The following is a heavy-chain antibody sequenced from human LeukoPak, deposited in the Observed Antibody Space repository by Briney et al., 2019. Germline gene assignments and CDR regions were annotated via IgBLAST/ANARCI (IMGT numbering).Heavy chain of an antibody. CDR1: GYTFTSYA. J-gene: IGHJ4*02. Sequence: ASVKVSCKASGYTFTSYAMHWGRQAPGQRLEWVGWINAVNGNTKYSPKFQGRVSITRDTSASTAYMELSSLTSEDTAVYYCARGPRAAADDYWGQGTLVTVSS. CDR3: ARGPRAAADDY. D-gene: IGHD6-13*01. V-gene: IGHV1-3*01. CDR2: INAVNGNT.